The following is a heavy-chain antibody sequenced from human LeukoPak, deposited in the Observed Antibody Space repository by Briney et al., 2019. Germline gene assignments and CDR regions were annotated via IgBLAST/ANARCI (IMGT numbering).Heavy chain of an antibody. V-gene: IGHV4-34*01. Sequence: SSETLSLTCAVYGGSFSGYYWSWIRQPPGKGLEWIGEINHSGSTNYNPSLKSRVTISVDKSKNQFSLKLSSVTAADTAVYYCARDARIVGATTFDYWGQGTLVTVSS. D-gene: IGHD1-26*01. CDR1: GGSFSGYY. J-gene: IGHJ4*02. CDR2: INHSGST. CDR3: ARDARIVGATTFDY.